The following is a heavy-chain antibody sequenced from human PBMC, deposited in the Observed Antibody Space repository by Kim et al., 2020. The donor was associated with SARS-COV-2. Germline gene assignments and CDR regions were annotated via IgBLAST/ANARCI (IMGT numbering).Heavy chain of an antibody. V-gene: IGHV4-4*02. CDR1: GGSISSSNW. CDR2: IYHSGST. Sequence: SETLSLTCAVSGGSISSSNWWSWVRQPPGKGLEWIGEIYHSGSTNYNPSLKSRVTISVDKSKNQFSLKLSSVTAADTAVYYCARDLRYYGSGGSYGMDVWGQGTTVTVSS. D-gene: IGHD3-10*01. J-gene: IGHJ6*02. CDR3: ARDLRYYGSGGSYGMDV.